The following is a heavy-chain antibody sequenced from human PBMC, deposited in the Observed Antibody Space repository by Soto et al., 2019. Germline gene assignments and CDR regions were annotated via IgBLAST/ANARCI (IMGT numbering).Heavy chain of an antibody. CDR1: GFNFAGYF. V-gene: IGHV1-2*02. D-gene: IGHD3-16*01. CDR2: INPNSGAT. CDR3: ARAVWESSQEFDN. J-gene: IGHJ4*02. Sequence: GASVKVSCKASGFNFAGYFLHWVRQAPGQGLEWMGWINPNSGATKDAQKFQGRVTMTWDTSISSAYIELVSLRFDDAAVYYCARAVWESSQEFDNWGRRTWVTVSS.